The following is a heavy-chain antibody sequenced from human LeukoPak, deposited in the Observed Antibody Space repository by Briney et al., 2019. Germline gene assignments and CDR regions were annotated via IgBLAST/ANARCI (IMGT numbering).Heavy chain of an antibody. CDR2: INRDGPT. V-gene: IGHV3-53*01. CDR1: GFSVSNNY. J-gene: IGHJ4*02. CDR3: AKDHGVSGSYRAFNY. D-gene: IGHD3-16*02. Sequence: GGSLRLSCAASGFSVSNNYMSWVRQAPGKGLEWVSTINRDGPTFHADSVKGRFTISRVTSKNMLYLQMNSLRAEDTAVYYCAKDHGVSGSYRAFNYWGQGTLVTVSS.